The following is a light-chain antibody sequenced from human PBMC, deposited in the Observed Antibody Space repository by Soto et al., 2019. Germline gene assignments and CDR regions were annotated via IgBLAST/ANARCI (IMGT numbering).Light chain of an antibody. J-gene: IGKJ1*01. Sequence: EIVLTQSPATLSLSPGERATLSCRASQNVANYLDWYQQKPGQAPRLLIYGASTRATDIPARFSGSGSGTEFTLTISSLQSEDFAVYYCQQYSNWPRTFGQGTKWIS. CDR1: QNVANY. CDR3: QQYSNWPRT. CDR2: GAS. V-gene: IGKV3-15*01.